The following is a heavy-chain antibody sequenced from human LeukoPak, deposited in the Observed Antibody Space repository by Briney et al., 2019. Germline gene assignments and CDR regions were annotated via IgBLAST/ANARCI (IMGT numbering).Heavy chain of an antibody. V-gene: IGHV3-7*01. J-gene: IGHJ4*02. D-gene: IGHD3-3*01. Sequence: AGGSLRLSCAASGFTFSSYWMSWVRQAPGKGLEWVANIKQDGSEKYYVDSVKGRFTISRDNAKNSLYLQMNSLRAEDTAVYYCARVGADFWSGYFDYWGQGTLSPSPQ. CDR1: GFTFSSYW. CDR3: ARVGADFWSGYFDY. CDR2: IKQDGSEK.